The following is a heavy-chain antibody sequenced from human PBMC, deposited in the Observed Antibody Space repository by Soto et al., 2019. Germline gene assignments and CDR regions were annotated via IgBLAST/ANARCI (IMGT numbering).Heavy chain of an antibody. CDR3: ARAVAVPAAFDY. J-gene: IGHJ4*02. CDR1: GYTFTGYA. V-gene: IGHV1-3*05. CDR2: INAGNGNT. Sequence: QVQLVQSGAEEKKPGASVKVSCKASGYTFTGYAMHWVRQAPGQRLEWMGWINAGNGNTKYSQKFQGRVTITRDTSASTVYLGMSSLRSEDTAVYYCARAVAVPAAFDYWGQGTLVTVSS. D-gene: IGHD6-19*01.